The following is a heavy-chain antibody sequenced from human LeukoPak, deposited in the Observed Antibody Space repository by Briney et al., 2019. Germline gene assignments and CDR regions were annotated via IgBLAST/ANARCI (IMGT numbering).Heavy chain of an antibody. CDR1: GGSISSYY. CDR3: ARALSGTTDVFDI. CDR2: IYYSGST. J-gene: IGHJ3*02. V-gene: IGHV4-59*01. D-gene: IGHD4-11*01. Sequence: SETLSLTCTVSGGSISSYYWSWIRQPPGKGLEWIGYIYYSGSTNYNPSLKSRVTISVDTSKKQLSLKLSSVTAADTAVYYCARALSGTTDVFDIWGQGTVVTVSS.